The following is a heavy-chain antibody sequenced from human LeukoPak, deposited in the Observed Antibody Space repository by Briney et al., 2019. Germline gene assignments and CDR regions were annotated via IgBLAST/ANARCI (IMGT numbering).Heavy chain of an antibody. J-gene: IGHJ4*02. CDR2: ISTYNGYT. CDR3: ARVVDYGTYFDY. D-gene: IGHD4-17*01. V-gene: IGHV1-18*01. CDR1: GYTVTSYD. Sequence: ASVKVSCKASGYTVTSYDITWVRQAPGQGLEWMGWISTYNGYTNYAQKLQGRVTMTTDTSTNTAYMELTSLRSDDTAVYYCARVVDYGTYFDYWGQGTLVTVSS.